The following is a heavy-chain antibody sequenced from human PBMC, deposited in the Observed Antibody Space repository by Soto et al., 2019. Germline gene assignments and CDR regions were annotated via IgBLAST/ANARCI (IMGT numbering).Heavy chain of an antibody. V-gene: IGHV3-23*01. CDR2: ISGSAGST. CDR3: AKDREQLLYYFDY. J-gene: IGHJ4*02. D-gene: IGHD6-13*01. CDR1: VFTFSSYA. Sequence: PGGSLRLSCAASVFTFSSYAMSFVRQAPGKGLEWVSAISGSAGSTYYADSVMGRLTISRDNSKNTLYLQMNSLRAEDTAVYYCAKDREQLLYYFDYWGQGTMVTVSS.